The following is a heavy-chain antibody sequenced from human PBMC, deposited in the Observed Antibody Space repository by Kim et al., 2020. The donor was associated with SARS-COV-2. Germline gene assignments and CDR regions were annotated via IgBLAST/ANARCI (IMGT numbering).Heavy chain of an antibody. D-gene: IGHD3-22*01. CDR3: VREDDSVGYDYESRWFDP. V-gene: IGHV3-11*05. CDR2: ITTSSIYT. CDR1: GFRFSDYQ. J-gene: IGHJ5*02. Sequence: GGSLRLSCAASGFRFSDYQMSWIRQAPGKGLEWVSSITTSSIYTTYAESVKGRFTISRDNAKNLLYLQMNSLRADDTAVYYCVREDDSVGYDYESRWFDPCVQGTLVTVSS.